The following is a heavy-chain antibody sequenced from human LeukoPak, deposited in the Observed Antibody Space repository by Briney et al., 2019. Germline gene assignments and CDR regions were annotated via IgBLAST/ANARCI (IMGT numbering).Heavy chain of an antibody. V-gene: IGHV4-59*12. CDR3: ARDQSHSGSSHDY. CDR1: GGSISRYY. D-gene: IGHD1-26*01. Sequence: SETLSLTCTVSGGSISRYYWSWIRQPPGKGLEWIGYIYYSGSTNYNPSLKSRVTISVDTSKNQFSLKLSSVTAADTAVYYCARDQSHSGSSHDYWGQGTLVTVSS. J-gene: IGHJ4*02. CDR2: IYYSGST.